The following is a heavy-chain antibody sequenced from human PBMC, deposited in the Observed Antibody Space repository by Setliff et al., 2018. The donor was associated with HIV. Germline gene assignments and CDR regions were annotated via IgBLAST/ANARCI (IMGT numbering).Heavy chain of an antibody. V-gene: IGHV4-38-2*01. D-gene: IGHD6-19*01. Sequence: PSETLSLTCAASGYSINSGFSRAWIRQPPGQGPQWIGSIYQSGSIYYNPSLQSRVTISVDSSKNQFSLNLFSVTAADTAVDYCARPGRVRSRAWYWFDIWGQGTLVTVSS. CDR3: ARPGRVRSRAWYWFDI. CDR2: IYQSGSI. J-gene: IGHJ5*02. CDR1: GYSINSGFS.